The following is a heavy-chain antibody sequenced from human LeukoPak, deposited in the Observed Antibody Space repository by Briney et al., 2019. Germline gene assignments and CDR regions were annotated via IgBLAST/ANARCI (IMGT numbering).Heavy chain of an antibody. CDR2: IFYSGST. V-gene: IGHV4-59*01. CDR1: GGSISNYY. Sequence: KPSETLSLTCSVSGGSISNYYWSWIRRSPGKRLEWIGYIFYSGSTNYNPSLKSRVTLSVDTSKNQFSLKLSSVTAADTAVYYCARASGWYAFDIWGQGTMVTVSS. CDR3: ARASGWYAFDI. J-gene: IGHJ3*02. D-gene: IGHD6-19*01.